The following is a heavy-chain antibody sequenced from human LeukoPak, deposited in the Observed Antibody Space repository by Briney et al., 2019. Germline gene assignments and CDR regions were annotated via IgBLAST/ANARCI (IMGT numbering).Heavy chain of an antibody. Sequence: GGSLRLSCAASGFTFSSNGMHWVRQAPGKGLEWVAVISYDGSKKYYTDSVKGRFTISRDNSKNTLYLQMNSLRAEDTAMYYCARENGWSYCDYWGQGTLVTVSS. V-gene: IGHV3-30*03. CDR1: GFTFSSNG. CDR2: ISYDGSKK. D-gene: IGHD6-19*01. J-gene: IGHJ4*02. CDR3: ARENGWSYCDY.